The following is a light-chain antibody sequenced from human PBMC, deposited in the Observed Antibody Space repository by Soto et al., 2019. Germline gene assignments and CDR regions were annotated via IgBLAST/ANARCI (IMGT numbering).Light chain of an antibody. V-gene: IGKV2-30*01. J-gene: IGKJ1*01. Sequence: DVVATQSPLSLPVTLGQPASISCRSSQSLVYSDGNTYLTWFQQRPGQSPRRLIYKVSNRDSGVPDRFSGSGSGTDFTLKISRVEAEDVGIYYCMQGSHWPPTCGQGTKVEIK. CDR2: KVS. CDR3: MQGSHWPPT. CDR1: QSLVYSDGNTY.